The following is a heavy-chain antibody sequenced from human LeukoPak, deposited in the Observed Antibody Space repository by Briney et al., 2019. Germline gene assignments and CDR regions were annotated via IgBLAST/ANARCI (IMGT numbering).Heavy chain of an antibody. CDR1: GFTFSSYG. CDR2: IRVDGDYK. J-gene: IGHJ6*01. CDR3: ASNSGRYMDV. V-gene: IGHV3-33*03. D-gene: IGHD3-10*01. Sequence: GRSLKLSCAASGFTFSSYGMHWVRQAPGKGLEWVAFIRVDGDYKYYADSVKDRFTISRLNSENNMFLQMNNLGAEDTDVYFCASNSGRYMDVWGRGTTVTVFS.